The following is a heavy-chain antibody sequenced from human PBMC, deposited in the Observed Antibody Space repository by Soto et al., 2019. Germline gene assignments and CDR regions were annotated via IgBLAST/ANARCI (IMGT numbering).Heavy chain of an antibody. CDR3: ARVGQSSSSRDYGTDV. J-gene: IGHJ6*02. CDR2: TYYRSKWYN. V-gene: IGHV6-1*01. D-gene: IGHD6-6*01. CDR1: GDSVSSNSAA. Sequence: PSQTLSLTCAISGDSVSSNSAAWNWIRQSPSRGLEWLGRTYYRSKWYNDYAVSVKSRITINPDTSKNQFSLQLNSVTPEDTAVHYCARVGQSSSSRDYGTDVWGQGTTVTVSS.